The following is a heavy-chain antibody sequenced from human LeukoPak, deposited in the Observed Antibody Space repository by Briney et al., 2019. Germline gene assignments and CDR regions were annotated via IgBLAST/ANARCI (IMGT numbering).Heavy chain of an antibody. V-gene: IGHV3-66*01. Sequence: GGSLRLSGAASGFTVSSNYMSWVRQAPGKGLEWVSVIYSGGSTYYADSVKGRFTISRDNSKNTLYLQMNSLRAEDTAVYYCARSEVIYIAAAAPFDYWGQGTLVTVSS. CDR2: IYSGGST. J-gene: IGHJ4*02. CDR1: GFTVSSNY. CDR3: ARSEVIYIAAAAPFDY. D-gene: IGHD6-13*01.